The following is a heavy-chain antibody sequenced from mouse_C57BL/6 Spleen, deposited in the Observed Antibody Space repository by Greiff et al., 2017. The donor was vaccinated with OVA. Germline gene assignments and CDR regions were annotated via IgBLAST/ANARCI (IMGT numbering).Heavy chain of an antibody. CDR1: GYTFTSYG. Sequence: VKLVESGAELARPGASVKLSCKASGYTFTSYGISWVKQRTGQGLEWIGEIYPRSGNTYYNEKFKGKATLTADKSSSTAYMELRSLTSEDSAVYFCARSGGNWAYWGQGTLVTVSA. V-gene: IGHV1-81*01. CDR3: ARSGGNWAY. J-gene: IGHJ3*01. D-gene: IGHD2-1*01. CDR2: IYPRSGNT.